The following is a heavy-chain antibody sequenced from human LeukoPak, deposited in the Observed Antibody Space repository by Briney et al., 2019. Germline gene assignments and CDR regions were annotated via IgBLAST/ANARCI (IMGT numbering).Heavy chain of an antibody. CDR1: GFTVSSNY. Sequence: GGSLRLSCAASGFTVSSNYMSWVRQAPGKGLEWVSGIYSGGSTYYADSVKGRFTISRDNSTNTLYLQMNSLRAEDTAVYYCARGLTYDILPGYYPHWGQGPLVTVSS. CDR2: IYSGGST. CDR3: ARGLTYDILPGYYPH. J-gene: IGHJ4*02. V-gene: IGHV3-53*01. D-gene: IGHD3-9*01.